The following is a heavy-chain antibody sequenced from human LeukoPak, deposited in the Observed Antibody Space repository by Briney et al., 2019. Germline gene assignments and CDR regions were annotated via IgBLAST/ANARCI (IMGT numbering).Heavy chain of an antibody. CDR1: GYSLTSGYY. CDR2: IYHSGHT. J-gene: IGHJ6*03. D-gene: IGHD6-13*01. V-gene: IGHV4-38-2*02. CDR3: ARVTSAPIAAAGTNYYYYYYMDV. Sequence: SETLSLACTVAGYSLTSGYYWGWIRQPPGKGLEGIGSIYHSGHTYYNTSLKSRATISVDTPTNQLCLKLSCVTAADTAVYYCARVTSAPIAAAGTNYYYYYYMDVWGKGTTVTISS.